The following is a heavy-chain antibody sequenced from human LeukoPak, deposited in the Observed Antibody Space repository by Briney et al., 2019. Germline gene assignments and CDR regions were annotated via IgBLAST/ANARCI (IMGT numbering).Heavy chain of an antibody. V-gene: IGHV3-53*01. CDR3: AKDSSVPYGITD. CDR1: GFTVNSNY. D-gene: IGHD4-17*01. CDR2: VYSGDKT. J-gene: IGHJ4*02. Sequence: GGSLRLSCAASGFTVNSNYMSWVRQAPGKGLEWVSVVYSGDKTYYADSVKGRFTISRDNSKNTLSLQMNSLRAEDTALYYCAKDSSVPYGITDWGQGTLVTVSS.